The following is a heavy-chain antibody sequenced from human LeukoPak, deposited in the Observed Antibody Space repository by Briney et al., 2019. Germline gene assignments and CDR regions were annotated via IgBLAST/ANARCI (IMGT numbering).Heavy chain of an antibody. V-gene: IGHV3-23*01. CDR1: GFTFSTYA. CDR3: ARDSPSITPDY. CDR2: ISDSGGTT. D-gene: IGHD1-20*01. Sequence: GGSLRLSCAASGFTFSTYAMSWVRQAPGKGLEWVSGISDSGGTTYYADSVKGRFTISRDNSKNTVYLQMNSLRAEDTAIYYCARDSPSITPDYWGQGTLVTVSS. J-gene: IGHJ4*02.